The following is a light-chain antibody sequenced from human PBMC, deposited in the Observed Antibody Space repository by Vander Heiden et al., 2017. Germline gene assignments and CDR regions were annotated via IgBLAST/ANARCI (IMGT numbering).Light chain of an antibody. CDR3: QHRSGWLPGT. V-gene: IGKV3-11*01. Sequence: IVSTQSPPTLSLSPGEGATLSCRASQSVSSYLAWYQHKPGQAPRRLIYEASNRATGIPGRFSGTGSGTDFTLTISSLEPEDSAVYYCQHRSGWLPGTFGPGTKVEIK. CDR2: EAS. CDR1: QSVSSY. J-gene: IGKJ1*01.